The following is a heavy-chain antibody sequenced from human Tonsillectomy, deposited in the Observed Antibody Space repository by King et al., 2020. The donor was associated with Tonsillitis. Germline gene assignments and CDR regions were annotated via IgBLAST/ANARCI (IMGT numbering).Heavy chain of an antibody. V-gene: IGHV4-59*08. D-gene: IGHD1-26*01. CDR1: GGSISSYY. J-gene: IGHJ4*02. CDR2: IYYIGST. CDR3: TRHGGSYNFDY. Sequence: VQLQESGPGLVKPSETLSLTCTVSGGSISSYYWSWIRQPPGKGLEWIGYIYYIGSTNYNPSLNSRLTISVDMSKNQFSLKLSSVTAADMAVYYCTRHGGSYNFDYWGQGTLVTVSS.